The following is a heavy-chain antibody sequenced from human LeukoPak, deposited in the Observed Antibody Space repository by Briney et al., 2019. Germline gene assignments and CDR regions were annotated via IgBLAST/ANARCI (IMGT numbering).Heavy chain of an antibody. CDR3: AKVTAGYSGYDLLDY. J-gene: IGHJ4*02. CDR1: GFPFSSYA. D-gene: IGHD5-12*01. CDR2: IRGNGERT. V-gene: IGHV3-23*01. Sequence: PGGSLRLSCAASGFPFSSYAMGWVRQAPGKGLEWVSSIRGNGERTFYADSVKGRFTISRDNSKNTLYLQMNSLRAEDTAVYYCAKVTAGYSGYDLLDYWGQGTLVTVSS.